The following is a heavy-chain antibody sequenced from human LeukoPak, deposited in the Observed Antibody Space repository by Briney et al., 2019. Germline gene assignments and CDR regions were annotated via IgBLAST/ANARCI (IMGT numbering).Heavy chain of an antibody. CDR3: AKGRGAGWFDP. J-gene: IGHJ5*02. D-gene: IGHD5-12*01. V-gene: IGHV3-23*01. Sequence: GGSLRLSCAASGFTFSTYAMSWVRQAPGKGLEWVSTISGSGGNTYYADSVKGRFTISRDNSKNTLYLQMNSLRAEDTAVYYCAKGRGAGWFDPWGQGALVTVSS. CDR2: ISGSGGNT. CDR1: GFTFSTYA.